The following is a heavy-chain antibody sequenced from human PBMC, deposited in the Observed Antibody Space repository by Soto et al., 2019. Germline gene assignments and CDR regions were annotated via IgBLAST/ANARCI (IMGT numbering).Heavy chain of an antibody. CDR2: IYYTGTT. CDR1: GGSISSYY. J-gene: IGHJ4*02. D-gene: IGHD3-3*01. Sequence: QVQLQESGPGLVKPSETLSLTCTVSGGSISSYYWSWIRQPPGKGLEWIGYIYYTGTTNYDPSLKSRVTISVDLSKSQFSLKLRSVTAADTAVCYCARGPNYDFWSGYFRGWGQGTLVTVSS. V-gene: IGHV4-59*01. CDR3: ARGPNYDFWSGYFRG.